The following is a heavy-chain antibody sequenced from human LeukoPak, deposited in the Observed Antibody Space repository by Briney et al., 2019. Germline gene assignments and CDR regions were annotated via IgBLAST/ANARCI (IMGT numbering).Heavy chain of an antibody. CDR3: ATESAAAGEYYYYMDV. CDR1: GGSISRHY. V-gene: IGHV4-59*11. CDR2: IYYSGNT. Sequence: NPSETLSLTCTVSGGSISRHYWSWIRQPPGKGLEWIGYIYYSGNTNYNPSLKSRVSVSVDTSKNQFSLNLSSLTAADTAVYYCATESAAAGEYYYYMDVWGKGTTVTVSS. D-gene: IGHD6-13*01. J-gene: IGHJ6*03.